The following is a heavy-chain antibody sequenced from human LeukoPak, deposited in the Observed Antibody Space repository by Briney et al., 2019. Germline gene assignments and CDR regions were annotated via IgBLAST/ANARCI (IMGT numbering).Heavy chain of an antibody. CDR2: IIPIFGSA. CDR3: ARFGSGKTIPAAINWFDP. CDR1: GGTFSIYG. J-gene: IGHJ5*02. V-gene: IGHV1-69*13. D-gene: IGHD2-2*02. Sequence: SVNVSCKASGGTFSIYGISWVRQAPGQGLEWMGGIIPIFGSANYAQKFQGRVTITADDSASAAYMDLSSLSSEDTAVYYCARFGSGKTIPAAINWFDPWGQGTLVTVSS.